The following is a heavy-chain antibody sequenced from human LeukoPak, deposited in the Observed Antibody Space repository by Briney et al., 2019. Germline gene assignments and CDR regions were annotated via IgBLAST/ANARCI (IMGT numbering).Heavy chain of an antibody. D-gene: IGHD5-24*01. Sequence: PSETLSLTCTVSGASISNYYWSWLRQPAGKGLEWIGRISTSGSTNCNPSLKSRVTMSVDTSKNQFSLKLSSVTAADTALYYCARGIWEMATIPYWYFDIWGRGTLVTVSS. J-gene: IGHJ2*01. V-gene: IGHV4-4*07. CDR3: ARGIWEMATIPYWYFDI. CDR1: GASISNYY. CDR2: ISTSGST.